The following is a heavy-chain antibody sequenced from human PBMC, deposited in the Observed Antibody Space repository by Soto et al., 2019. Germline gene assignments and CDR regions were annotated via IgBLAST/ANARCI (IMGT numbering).Heavy chain of an antibody. J-gene: IGHJ5*02. V-gene: IGHV3-30-3*02. Sequence: QVQLVESGGGVVQRGESLRLSCAASGFTFSTYSMNWVRQSPGKGLEWVVVISYDGNRIYYADSVKGRFTISRDNAKNTMFLQMSGLRPEDTAIYYCARGLVVTAKGWFDLWGQGTQVTVSS. CDR3: ARGLVVTAKGWFDL. CDR1: GFTFSTYS. CDR2: ISYDGNRI. D-gene: IGHD2-21*02.